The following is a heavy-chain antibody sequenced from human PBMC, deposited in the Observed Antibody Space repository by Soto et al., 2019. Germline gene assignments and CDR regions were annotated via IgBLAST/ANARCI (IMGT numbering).Heavy chain of an antibody. CDR1: GFSFSTYN. J-gene: IGHJ4*02. CDR2: ISSRSSTI. Sequence: EVQLVESGGGLVQPGGALRLSCAASGFSFSTYNMNWVGQAPGKGLEWVSYISSRSSTIYYEDSLKGPFTISRDNAKNSLYLQMNSLRDEDTAVYFCAMSPITTIVAALSDYWGQGTLVTVSS. V-gene: IGHV3-48*02. CDR3: AMSPITTIVAALSDY. D-gene: IGHD3-22*01.